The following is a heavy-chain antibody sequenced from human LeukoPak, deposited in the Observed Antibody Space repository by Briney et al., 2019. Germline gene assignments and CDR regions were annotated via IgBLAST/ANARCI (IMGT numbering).Heavy chain of an antibody. J-gene: IGHJ5*02. D-gene: IGHD1-7*01. CDR2: IYYSGST. CDR1: GGSMTTYY. CDR3: AREAWNYAENNWFDP. V-gene: IGHV4-59*01. Sequence: SETLSLTCTVSGGSMTTYYWSWIRQPPGKQLEWIGYIYYSGSTNYNPSLKSRVTISVDTSKNQFSLKLRSVTAADTAVYYCAREAWNYAENNWFDPWGQGTLVTVSS.